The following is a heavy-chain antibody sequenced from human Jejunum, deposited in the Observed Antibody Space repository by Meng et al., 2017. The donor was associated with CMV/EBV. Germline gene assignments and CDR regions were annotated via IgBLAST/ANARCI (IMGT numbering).Heavy chain of an antibody. V-gene: IGHV4-59*01. Sequence: SGGSINDNSWGLIRQSARKGLEWIGSVSYSGSTNYNPSLKSRVSISMDTSENQFSLKVTSVTAGDTAVYYCARWSGSESYPSADYWGQGTLVTVSS. CDR2: VSYSGST. J-gene: IGHJ4*02. D-gene: IGHD3-10*01. CDR3: ARWSGSESYPSADY. CDR1: GGSINDNS.